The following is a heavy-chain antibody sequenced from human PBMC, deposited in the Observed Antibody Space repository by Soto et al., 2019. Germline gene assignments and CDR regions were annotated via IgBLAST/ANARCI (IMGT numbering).Heavy chain of an antibody. D-gene: IGHD1-1*01. CDR3: AMSGATAWNSYFDC. Sequence: PGGSLRLSCAASGFTFSTYGMHWVRQAPGKGLEWVAVIWYDGSNKYYADSVKGRFTISRDNSKNTLYLQMNSLRAEDTAVYYCAMSGATAWNSYFDCWGQGTLVTVSS. CDR2: IWYDGSNK. CDR1: GFTFSTYG. V-gene: IGHV3-33*01. J-gene: IGHJ4*02.